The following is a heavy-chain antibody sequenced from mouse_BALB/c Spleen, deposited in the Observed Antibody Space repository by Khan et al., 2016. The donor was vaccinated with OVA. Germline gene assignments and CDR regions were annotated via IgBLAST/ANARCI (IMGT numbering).Heavy chain of an antibody. D-gene: IGHD1-1*01. CDR2: INPHIGET. CDR1: GYSFTGYF. V-gene: IGHV1-20*02. J-gene: IGHJ2*01. Sequence: EVQLQQSGPELVKPGASVKISCKASGYSFTGYFMNWVMQSHGKSLEWIGRINPHIGETFYNQKFKGKATLTVDASSSTAHMELRSLASEDSEVYYCARIYGSDFDYWGQGTTHTVSS. CDR3: ARIYGSDFDY.